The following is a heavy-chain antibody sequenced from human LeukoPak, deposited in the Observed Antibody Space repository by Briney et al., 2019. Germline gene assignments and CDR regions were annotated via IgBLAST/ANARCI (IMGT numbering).Heavy chain of an antibody. V-gene: IGHV3-74*01. CDR1: GFTFSSYW. J-gene: IGHJ4*02. D-gene: IGHD2-15*01. CDR3: ARGADVNWSYCSGGSCYSRYFDH. Sequence: GGSLRLSCAASGFTFSSYWMHWARQAPGKGLVWVSRISSDGGSTSYADSVKGRFTIFRDNAKNTLYLQMSSLRAEDTAVYYCARGADVNWSYCSGGSCYSRYFDHWGQGTLVTVSS. CDR2: ISSDGGST.